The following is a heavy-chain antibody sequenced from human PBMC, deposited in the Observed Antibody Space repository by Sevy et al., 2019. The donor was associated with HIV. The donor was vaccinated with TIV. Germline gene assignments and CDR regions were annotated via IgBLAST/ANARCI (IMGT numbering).Heavy chain of an antibody. V-gene: IGHV3-21*06. CDR1: GFTFNYFN. CDR3: ARNRDYYVSSGVSY. CDR2: ISSGSSYI. J-gene: IGHJ4*02. Sequence: GGSLRLSCAASGFTFNYFNMNWVRQAPGKGLEWVSSISSGSSYIKYADSVQGRFTISRDNAKSSLYLQMNSLSAEDTAVYYCARNRDYYVSSGVSYWGQGTLVTVSS. D-gene: IGHD3-22*01.